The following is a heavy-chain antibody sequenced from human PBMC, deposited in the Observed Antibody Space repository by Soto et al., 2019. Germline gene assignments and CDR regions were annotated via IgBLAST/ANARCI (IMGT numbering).Heavy chain of an antibody. CDR2: ISSSTSYV. D-gene: IGHD2-2*01. CDR1: GFTFSRYG. V-gene: IGHV3-21*06. CDR3: ARDPSEGRVGNWFES. J-gene: IGHJ5*01. Sequence: EVQLVESGGGLVKPWGSLRLSCAASGFTFSRYGMNWLRQAPGKGLEWVASISSSTSYVYYADSVKGRFSTSRDNAKNILYLEMYALRTEDTAVYYCARDPSEGRVGNWFESWGQGTLVTVSS.